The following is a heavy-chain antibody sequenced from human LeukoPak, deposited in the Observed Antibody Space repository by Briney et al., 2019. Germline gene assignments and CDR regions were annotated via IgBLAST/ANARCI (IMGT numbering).Heavy chain of an antibody. CDR1: GFTFSNHA. CDR2: ISSDGTKK. CDR3: AKDYCTGGTCYYFDS. Sequence: GSLRLSCAASGFTFSNHAIHWVRQAPGKGLDWVAVISSDGTKKFSADSVKGRFSISRDTSQNTVSLQINSLRVEDTALYFCAKDYCTGGTCYYFDSWGQGTLVTV. V-gene: IGHV3-30*18. D-gene: IGHD2-8*02. J-gene: IGHJ4*02.